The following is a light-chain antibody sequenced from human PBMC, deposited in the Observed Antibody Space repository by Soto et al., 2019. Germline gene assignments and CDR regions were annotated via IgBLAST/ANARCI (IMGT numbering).Light chain of an antibody. CDR2: KAS. CDR1: ESISIS. J-gene: IGKJ1*01. Sequence: DIQITQTPSTLSASVGDRVAITCRASESISISLAWYQQKPGKAPKLLIYKASSLESGVPSRFSGSGSGTEFTLTISSLQPDDFATYYCQEYNNYSWTFGQGTKVEIK. V-gene: IGKV1-5*03. CDR3: QEYNNYSWT.